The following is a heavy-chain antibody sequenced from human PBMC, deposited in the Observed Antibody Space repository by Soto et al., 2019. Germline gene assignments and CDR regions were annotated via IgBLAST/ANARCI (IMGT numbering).Heavy chain of an antibody. Sequence: SETLSLTCAVYGGSFSGYYWSWIRQPPGKGLEWIGEINHSGSTNYNPSLKSRVTISVDTSKNQFSLKLSSVTAADTAVYYCARGLVIMIVVVTHWFDPWGQGTLVTVSS. D-gene: IGHD3-22*01. CDR2: INHSGST. J-gene: IGHJ5*02. CDR1: GGSFSGYY. V-gene: IGHV4-34*01. CDR3: ARGLVIMIVVVTHWFDP.